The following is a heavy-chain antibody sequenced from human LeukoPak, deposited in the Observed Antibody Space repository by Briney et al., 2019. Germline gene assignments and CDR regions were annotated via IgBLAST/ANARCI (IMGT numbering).Heavy chain of an antibody. CDR2: IANGRT. V-gene: IGHV4-4*08. Sequence: PSETLSLTCTVSGDAISTYYWNWIRQTPRKGLEWVGHIANGRTDYNPSLKSRAIISVDTSKNQISLRLTSVTATDTAVYYCARDKAHSYGYYFDPWGPGTQVVVSS. CDR1: GDAISTYY. D-gene: IGHD3-10*01. J-gene: IGHJ4*02. CDR3: ARDKAHSYGYYFDP.